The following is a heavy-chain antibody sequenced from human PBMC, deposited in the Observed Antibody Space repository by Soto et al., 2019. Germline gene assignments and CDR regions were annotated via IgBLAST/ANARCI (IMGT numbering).Heavy chain of an antibody. CDR1: GRSVRSGSYY. CDR2: IYYSGST. CDR3: ARVIYDFWSGCLDY. J-gene: IGHJ4*02. V-gene: IGHV4-61*01. Sequence: TETLSLTCTSSGRSVRSGSYYWSWLRQPPGKGLEWIGYIYYSGSTNYNPSLKSRVTISVDTSKNQFSLKLSSVTAADTAVYYCARVIYDFWSGCLDYWGQGTLVTVSS. D-gene: IGHD3-3*01.